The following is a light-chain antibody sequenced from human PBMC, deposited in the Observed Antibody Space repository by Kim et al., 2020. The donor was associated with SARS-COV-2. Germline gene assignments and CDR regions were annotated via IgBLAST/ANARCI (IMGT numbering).Light chain of an antibody. CDR1: SSNIGSNY. V-gene: IGLV1-47*01. CDR3: AAWDDSLRGV. J-gene: IGLJ3*02. CDR2: RNN. Sequence: PVQRVTISCSGSSSNIGSNYVYWYQQLPGTAPKLLIYRNNQRPSGVPDRFSGSKSGTSASLAISGLRSEDEADYYCAAWDDSLRGVFGGGTKLTVL.